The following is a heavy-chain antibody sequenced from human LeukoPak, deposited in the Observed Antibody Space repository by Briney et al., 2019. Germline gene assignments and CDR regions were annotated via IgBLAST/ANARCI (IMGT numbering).Heavy chain of an antibody. V-gene: IGHV5-51*01. CDR2: IYPGDSDT. J-gene: IGHJ4*02. D-gene: IGHD3-3*01. CDR3: AKDLYGQNDFWSGYFGPIDY. CDR1: GYSFTSYW. Sequence: GESLKISCKGSGYSFTSYWIGWVRQMPGKGLEWMGIIYPGDSDTRYSPSFQGQVTISADKSISTAYLQWSSLKASDTALYYCAKDLYGQNDFWSGYFGPIDYWGQGTLVTVSS.